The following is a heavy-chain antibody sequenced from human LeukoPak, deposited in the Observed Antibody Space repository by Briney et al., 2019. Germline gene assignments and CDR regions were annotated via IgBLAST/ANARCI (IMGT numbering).Heavy chain of an antibody. D-gene: IGHD3-9*01. V-gene: IGHV4-34*01. CDR3: ARGDILTGYVY. Sequence: AETLSLTCAVYGGSFSGYYWSWIRQPPGKGLEWIGEKNHSGKINHSGSTNYNPSLKSRVTISVDTSKNHFSLKLSSVTAADTAVYYCARGDILTGYVYWGQGTLVTVS. CDR2: KNHSGKINHSGST. J-gene: IGHJ4*02. CDR1: GGSFSGYY.